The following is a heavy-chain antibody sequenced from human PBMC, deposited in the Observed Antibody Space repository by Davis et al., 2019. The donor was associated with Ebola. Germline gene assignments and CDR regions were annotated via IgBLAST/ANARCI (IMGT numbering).Heavy chain of an antibody. CDR2: MNPNSGNT. CDR3: ARDGPDYYGLDV. CDR1: GYTFTSYD. J-gene: IGHJ6*02. Sequence: ALVKVSCKASGYTFTSYDINWVRQATGQGLEWMGWMNPNSGNTGYAQKFQGRVTMTRNTSISTAYMELSSLRSEDTAVYYCARDGPDYYGLDVWGQGTAVTVSS. V-gene: IGHV1-8*01.